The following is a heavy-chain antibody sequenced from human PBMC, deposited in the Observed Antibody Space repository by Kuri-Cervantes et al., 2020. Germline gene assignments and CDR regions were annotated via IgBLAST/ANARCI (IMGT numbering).Heavy chain of an antibody. CDR1: GFTFSSYG. CDR2: ISYDGSNK. V-gene: IGHV3-30*18. D-gene: IGHD3-10*01. Sequence: GGSLRLSCAASGFTFSSYGMHWVRQAPGKGLEWVAVISYDGSNKYYADSVKGRFTISRDNSKSTLYLQMNSLRAEDTAVYYCAKNYYGSGSLDFDYWGQGTLVPSPQ. CDR3: AKNYYGSGSLDFDY. J-gene: IGHJ4*02.